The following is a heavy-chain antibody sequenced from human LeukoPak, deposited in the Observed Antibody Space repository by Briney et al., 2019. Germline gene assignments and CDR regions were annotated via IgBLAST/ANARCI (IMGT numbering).Heavy chain of an antibody. J-gene: IGHJ3*02. Sequence: GGPLRLSCAASGFTFSRYSMNWVRQAPGKGLEWVSSISSSSSYLYYADSVKGRFTISRDNAKNSLYLQMNSLRAEDTAVYYCARDPRHGYNYGAFDIWGQGTMVTVSS. V-gene: IGHV3-21*01. CDR1: GFTFSRYS. CDR2: ISSSSSYL. D-gene: IGHD5-24*01. CDR3: ARDPRHGYNYGAFDI.